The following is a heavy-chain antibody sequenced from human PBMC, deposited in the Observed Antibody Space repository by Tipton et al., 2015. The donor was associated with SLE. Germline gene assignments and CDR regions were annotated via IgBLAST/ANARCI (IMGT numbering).Heavy chain of an antibody. J-gene: IGHJ3*02. CDR1: GYTFTSFD. Sequence: QSGAEVKKPGASVKVSCKASGYTFTSFDINWVRQAPGQGLEWMGWISGYNGKTDSAQKLQGRVTMTTDTSTSTAYMELRSLRSDDTAVYYRAKLVVAHDAFDIWGQGTMVTVSS. D-gene: IGHD3-22*01. CDR2: ISGYNGKT. V-gene: IGHV1-18*01. CDR3: AKLVVAHDAFDI.